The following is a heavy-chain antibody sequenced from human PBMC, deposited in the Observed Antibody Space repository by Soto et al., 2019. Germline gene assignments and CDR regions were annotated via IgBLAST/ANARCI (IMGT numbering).Heavy chain of an antibody. Sequence: PSETLSLTCTVSGGTVSIGYYYWSWIRQPPGKGLEWIAYIYYSGSTNYNPSLKSRVTISVDTSRNQFSLKLSSVTAADTAVYYCARIVQKDGGLLSNYYYGMDVWGQGTTFTVSS. J-gene: IGHJ6*02. CDR1: GGTVSIGYYY. D-gene: IGHD3-10*01. V-gene: IGHV4-61*01. CDR3: ARIVQKDGGLLSNYYYGMDV. CDR2: IYYSGST.